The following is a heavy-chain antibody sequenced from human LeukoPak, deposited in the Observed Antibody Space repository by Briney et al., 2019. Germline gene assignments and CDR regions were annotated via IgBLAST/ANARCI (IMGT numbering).Heavy chain of an antibody. Sequence: GGSLRLSCAASGFTVSSSSMNWVRQAPGKGLEWVANIKQDGSEKYYVDSVKGRFTISRDNDKNSLFLQMTSLRAEDTAVYYCARVGGRYSPLGYWGQGTLVTVSS. CDR3: ARVGGRYSPLGY. J-gene: IGHJ4*02. CDR1: GFTVSSSS. D-gene: IGHD3-16*02. V-gene: IGHV3-7*01. CDR2: IKQDGSEK.